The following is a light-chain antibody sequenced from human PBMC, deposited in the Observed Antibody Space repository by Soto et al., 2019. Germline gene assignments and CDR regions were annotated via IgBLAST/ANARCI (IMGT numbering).Light chain of an antibody. CDR3: SSYRTTSPCV. J-gene: IGLJ1*01. V-gene: IGLV2-14*01. CDR2: EVS. Sequence: QSALTQPASVSGSTGQAITISCTGTSSDIGGYNYVSWYDHHPGKAPRLIIYEVSNRPSGVSIRFSGSKSGNTAFLTISGLQAEDEAHYYCSSYRTTSPCVFGTGTKVTVL. CDR1: SSDIGGYNY.